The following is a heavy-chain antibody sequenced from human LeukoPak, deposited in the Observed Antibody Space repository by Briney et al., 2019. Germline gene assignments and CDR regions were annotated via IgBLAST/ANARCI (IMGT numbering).Heavy chain of an antibody. CDR1: GFTFSSYA. D-gene: IGHD5-24*01. J-gene: IGHJ4*02. CDR2: ISGSGGST. Sequence: QPGGSLRLSCAASGFTFSSYAMSWVRQAPGKGLEWVSAISGSGGSTYYADSVKGRFTVSRDNGKNSLFLQMNSLRAEDTAIYYCVRVKGGWLGEKTYDYLGQGTLVTVSP. CDR3: VRVKGGWLGEKTYDY. V-gene: IGHV3-23*01.